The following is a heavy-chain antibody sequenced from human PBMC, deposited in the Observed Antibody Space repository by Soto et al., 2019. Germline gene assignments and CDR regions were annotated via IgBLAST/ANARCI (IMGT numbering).Heavy chain of an antibody. CDR1: GYTFSTFW. CDR2: IYPGDSQT. V-gene: IGHV5-51*01. J-gene: IGHJ6*02. CDR3: ARHLSPPTYYYGSGSYVSPYYYYYYGMDV. Sequence: GESLKISCKASGYTFSTFWIGWVRQLPGKGLEWMAIIYPGDSQTLYNPSLQGQVTISADRSISTAFLQWSSLKASDTGMYYCARHLSPPTYYYGSGSYVSPYYYYYYGMDVWGQGTTVTVSS. D-gene: IGHD3-10*01.